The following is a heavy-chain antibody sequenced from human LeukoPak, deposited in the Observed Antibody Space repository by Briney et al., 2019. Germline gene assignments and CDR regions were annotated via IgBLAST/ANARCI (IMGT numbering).Heavy chain of an antibody. CDR3: ARLGVGATDY. V-gene: IGHV4-59*08. CDR1: GVSISSYY. Sequence: SETLSLTCTVSGVSISSYYWSWIRQPPGKGLEWIGYIYYSGSTNYNPSLKSRVTISVDTSKNQFSLKLSSVTAADTAVYYCARLGVGATDYWGQGTLVTVSS. J-gene: IGHJ4*02. CDR2: IYYSGST. D-gene: IGHD1-26*01.